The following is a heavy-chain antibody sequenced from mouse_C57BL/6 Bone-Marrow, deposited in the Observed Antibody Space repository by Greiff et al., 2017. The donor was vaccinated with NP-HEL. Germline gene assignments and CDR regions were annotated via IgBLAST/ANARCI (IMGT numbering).Heavy chain of an antibody. CDR3: TTWGIYFDY. Sequence: EVQLQQSGAELVRPGASVKLSCTASGFNIKDDYMHWVKQRPEQGLEWIGWIDPENGDTEYASKFQGKATITADTSSNTAYLQLSSLTSADTAVYYCTTWGIYFDYWGQGTTLTVSS. J-gene: IGHJ2*01. CDR2: IDPENGDT. CDR1: GFNIKDDY. V-gene: IGHV14-4*01.